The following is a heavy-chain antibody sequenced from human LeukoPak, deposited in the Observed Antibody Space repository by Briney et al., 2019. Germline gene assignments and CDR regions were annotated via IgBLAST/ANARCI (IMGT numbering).Heavy chain of an antibody. CDR1: GGSISSGGYS. V-gene: IGHV4-30-2*01. J-gene: IGHJ5*02. Sequence: PSETLSPTCAVSGGSISSGGYSWSWIRQPPGKGLEWIGYIYHSGSTYYNPSLKSRVTISVDRSKNQFSLKLSSVTAADTAVYYCARAPGGGYNWFDPWGQGTLVTVSS. D-gene: IGHD1-26*01. CDR2: IYHSGST. CDR3: ARAPGGGYNWFDP.